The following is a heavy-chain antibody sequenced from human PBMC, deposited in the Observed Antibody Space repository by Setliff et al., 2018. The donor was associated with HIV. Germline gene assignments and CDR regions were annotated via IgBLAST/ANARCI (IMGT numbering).Heavy chain of an antibody. CDR2: LIPIVDIT. CDR3: ARIPNHSSGFDY. CDR1: GGTFSNYA. D-gene: IGHD3-22*01. V-gene: IGHV1-69*10. Sequence: SVKVSCKASGGTFSNYAFSWVRQAPGQGLEWMGGLIPIVDITKSTQKFQGRVTITADESTTTAYMELSSLRSEDTAVYYCARIPNHSSGFDYWGQGTPVTVSS. J-gene: IGHJ4*02.